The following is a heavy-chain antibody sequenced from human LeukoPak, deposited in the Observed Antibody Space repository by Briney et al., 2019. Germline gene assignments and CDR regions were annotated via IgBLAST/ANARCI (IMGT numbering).Heavy chain of an antibody. D-gene: IGHD6-19*01. V-gene: IGHV4-39*01. J-gene: IGHJ4*02. CDR1: GGSISSSSYY. Sequence: PSETLSLTCTVSGGSISSSSYYWGWIRQPPGKGLEWIGSIYYSGSTYYNPSLKSRFPISVDTSKNQFPLKLRSGPAADRAGYSRASRIAVAGTDSFDYWGRGTLVTVSP. CDR2: IYYSGST. CDR3: ASRIAVAGTDSFDY.